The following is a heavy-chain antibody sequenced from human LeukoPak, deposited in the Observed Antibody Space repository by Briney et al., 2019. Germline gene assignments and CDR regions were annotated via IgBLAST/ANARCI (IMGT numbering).Heavy chain of an antibody. Sequence: ASVKVSCKASGYTFTSYYMHWVRQAPGQGLEWMGIINPSGGSTSYAQKFQGRVTMTRDTSTSTVYMELSSLRSEDTAVYYCARDRTVVVVAATYYYYYGMDVWGQGTTVTVSS. CDR3: ARDRTVVVVAATYYYYYGMDV. V-gene: IGHV1-46*01. CDR2: INPSGGST. D-gene: IGHD2-15*01. J-gene: IGHJ6*02. CDR1: GYTFTSYY.